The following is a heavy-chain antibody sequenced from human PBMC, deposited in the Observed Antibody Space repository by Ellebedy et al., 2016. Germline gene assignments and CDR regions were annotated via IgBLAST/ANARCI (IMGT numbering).Heavy chain of an antibody. CDR2: IDRDGNDK. Sequence: GGSLTLSCAASGFTFSSYWMGWVRQTPGEGLEWVANIDRDGNDKYYADSVKGRFTISRDHAKNSMYLQITSLRDEDTAVYYCAGAVGSSNRFDFWGQGTLVTVSS. D-gene: IGHD6-13*01. V-gene: IGHV3-7*03. J-gene: IGHJ4*02. CDR1: GFTFSSYW. CDR3: AGAVGSSNRFDF.